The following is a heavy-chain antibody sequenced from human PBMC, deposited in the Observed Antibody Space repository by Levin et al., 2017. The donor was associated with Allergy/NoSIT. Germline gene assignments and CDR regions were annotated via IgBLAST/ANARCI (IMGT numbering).Heavy chain of an antibody. J-gene: IGHJ3*02. V-gene: IGHV3-21*01. Sequence: PGGSLRLSCAASGFTFSSYSMNWVRQAPGKGLEWVSSISSSSSYIYYADSVKGRFTISRDNAKNSLYLQMNSLRAEDTAVYYCAGAVGSGLVGEKKKHQGPRQFDIWGQGTMVTVSS. CDR1: GFTFSSYS. D-gene: IGHD3-22*01. CDR2: ISSSSSYI. CDR3: AGAVGSGLVGEKKKHQGPRQFDI.